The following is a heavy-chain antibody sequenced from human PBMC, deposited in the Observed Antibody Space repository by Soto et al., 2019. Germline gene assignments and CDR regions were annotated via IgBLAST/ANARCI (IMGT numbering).Heavy chain of an antibody. CDR1: GGSISSYY. CDR3: ARVDYGDLYYYYGMDV. V-gene: IGHV4-4*07. J-gene: IGHJ6*02. Sequence: SETLSLTCTVSGGSISSYYWSWIRQPAGKGLEWIGRIYTSGSTNYNPSLKGRVTMSVDTSKNQFSLKLSSVTAADTAVYYCARVDYGDLYYYYGMDVWGQGTTVTVSS. CDR2: IYTSGST. D-gene: IGHD4-17*01.